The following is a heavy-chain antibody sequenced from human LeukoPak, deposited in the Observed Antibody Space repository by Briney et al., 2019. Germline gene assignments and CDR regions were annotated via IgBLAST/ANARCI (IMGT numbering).Heavy chain of an antibody. CDR3: ANSRSYGWSGYFDY. D-gene: IGHD5-18*01. J-gene: IGHJ4*02. V-gene: IGHV3-7*03. CDR1: GFTFSNYW. Sequence: PGGSLRLSCAASGFTFSNYWMSWVRQAPGKVLEWVANIKQDGGEIYYVDSVKGRFTISRDNAKNSLYLQMNSLRAEDTALYYCANSRSYGWSGYFDYWGQGTLVTVSS. CDR2: IKQDGGEI.